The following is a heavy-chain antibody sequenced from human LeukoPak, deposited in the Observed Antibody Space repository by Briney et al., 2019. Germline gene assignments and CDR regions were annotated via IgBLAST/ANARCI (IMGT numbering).Heavy chain of an antibody. CDR1: GYTFTTYG. CDR2: ISAYNGNT. V-gene: IGHV1-18*01. CDR3: VRSTTDAFDI. D-gene: IGHD2/OR15-2a*01. J-gene: IGHJ3*02. Sequence: ASVKVSCKASGYTFTTYGISWVRQAPGQGLEWMGWISAYNGNTNYAQKLQGTVTMTTDTSTSTAYMELRSLRSGDTPVYYCVRSTTDAFDIWGRGTMVSVSS.